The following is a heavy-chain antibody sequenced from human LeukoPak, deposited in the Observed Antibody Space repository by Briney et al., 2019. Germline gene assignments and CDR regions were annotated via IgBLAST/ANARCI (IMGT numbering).Heavy chain of an antibody. CDR3: AKAGVRYFDSSGLYAFDF. CDR2: IYYSGST. J-gene: IGHJ3*01. D-gene: IGHD3-22*01. Sequence: SETLSLTCAVSGGSISSTSYYWAWIRQPPGKGLEWIGTIYYSGSTYHNPSLKSRVTMSVDTSRNQFSLKLSSVDAADTAVYYCAKAGVRYFDSSGLYAFDFWGQGTAVTVSS. V-gene: IGHV4-39*01. CDR1: GGSISSTSYY.